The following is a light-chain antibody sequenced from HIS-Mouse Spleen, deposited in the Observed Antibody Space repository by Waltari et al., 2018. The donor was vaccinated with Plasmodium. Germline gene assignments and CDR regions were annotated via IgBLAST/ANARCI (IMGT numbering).Light chain of an antibody. CDR1: QSVSSN. CDR3: QQYNNWSFT. V-gene: IGKV3-15*01. Sequence: EIVMTQSPATLSVSPGERATLPCRASQSVSSNLAWYQQKPGQAPRLLIYGASTRATGIPATFSGSGSVTEFTLTISSLQSEDFAVYYCQQYNNWSFTFGPGTKVDIK. CDR2: GAS. J-gene: IGKJ3*01.